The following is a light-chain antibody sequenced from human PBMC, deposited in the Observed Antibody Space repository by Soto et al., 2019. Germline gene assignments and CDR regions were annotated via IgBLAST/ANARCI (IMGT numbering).Light chain of an antibody. CDR1: QSVSSK. J-gene: IGKJ1*01. CDR2: DAS. CDR3: QQFNNWPRT. V-gene: IGKV3-15*01. Sequence: EIELAQSPGTLSLPPGERATLSCRASQSVSSKLAWYQQKPGQAPRLLIYDASTRATGIPARFSGSGSGTEFTLTISSLQSEDFAVYYCQQFNNWPRTFGQGTKVDIK.